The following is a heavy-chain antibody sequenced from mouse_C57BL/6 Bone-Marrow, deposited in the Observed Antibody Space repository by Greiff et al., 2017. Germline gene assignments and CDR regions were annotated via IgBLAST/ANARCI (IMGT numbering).Heavy chain of an antibody. J-gene: IGHJ3*01. V-gene: IGHV3-6*01. D-gene: IGHD2-1*01. CDR3: AREEGNPWFAY. CDR2: ISYDGSN. CDR1: GYSITSGYY. Sequence: EVQLLESGPGLVKPSQSLSLTCSVTGYSITSGYYWNWIRQFPGNKLEWMGYISYDGSNNYNPSLKNRISITRDTSTNQFFLKLNAVTTEDTATYYCAREEGNPWFAYWGQGTLVTVSA.